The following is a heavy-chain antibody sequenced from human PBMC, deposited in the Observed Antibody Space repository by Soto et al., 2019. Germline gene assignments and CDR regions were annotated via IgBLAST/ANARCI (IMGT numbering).Heavy chain of an antibody. V-gene: IGHV1-18*01. J-gene: IGHJ4*02. Sequence: EASVKVSCKASGYTFTSYGISWVRQAPGQGLEWMGWISAYNGNTNYAQKLQGRVTMTTDTSTSTAYMELRSLRSDDTAVYYCARLWIDWNDSPPYEYYYFDYWGQGTLVTVSS. CDR2: ISAYNGNT. CDR1: GYTFTSYG. D-gene: IGHD1-1*01. CDR3: ARLWIDWNDSPPYEYYYFDY.